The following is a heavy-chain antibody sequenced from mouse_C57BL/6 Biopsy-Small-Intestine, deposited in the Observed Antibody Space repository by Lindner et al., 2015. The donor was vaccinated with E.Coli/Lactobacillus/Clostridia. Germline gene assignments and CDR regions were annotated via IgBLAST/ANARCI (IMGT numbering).Heavy chain of an antibody. CDR1: GYTFTGYW. Sequence: VQLQESGAELMKPGASVKLSCKATGYTFTGYWIEWVKQRPGHGLEWIGEILPGSGSTNYNEKFKDKATLTADKSSSTAYMQLSSLTYEDSAVYYCARFTVVDRFDVWGTGTTVTVSS. CDR3: ARFTVVDRFDV. J-gene: IGHJ1*03. D-gene: IGHD1-1*01. CDR2: ILPGSGST. V-gene: IGHV1-9*01.